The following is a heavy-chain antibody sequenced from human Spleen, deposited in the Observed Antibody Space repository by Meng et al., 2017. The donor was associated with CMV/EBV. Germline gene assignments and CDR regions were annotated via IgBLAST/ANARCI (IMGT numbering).Heavy chain of an antibody. V-gene: IGHV1-8*03. J-gene: IGHJ4*02. D-gene: IGHD3-9*01. CDR1: GYNFSSYD. CDR2: MNPNSGNT. Sequence: ASVKVSCKASGYNFSSYDIKWVRQATGQGLEWMGWMNPNSGNTGYAQRFQGRVTITRNTSISTAYMELSSLRSEDTAVYYCARGSILTGYYGFDYWGQGTLVTVSS. CDR3: ARGSILTGYYGFDY.